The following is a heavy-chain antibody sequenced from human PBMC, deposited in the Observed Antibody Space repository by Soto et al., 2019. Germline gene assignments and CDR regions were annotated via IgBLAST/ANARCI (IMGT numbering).Heavy chain of an antibody. V-gene: IGHV4-30-4*01. J-gene: IGHJ4*02. CDR1: GGSISSGDYY. CDR3: ARVGGFGATTIDY. Sequence: QVQLQESGPGLVKPSQTLSLTCTVSGGSISSGDYYWSWIRQPPGKGLEWIGYIYYSGSTYYNPSLKSLVTISVDTSKNQCSLKLSSVTAADTAVYYCARVGGFGATTIDYWGQGTLVTVSS. D-gene: IGHD3-10*01. CDR2: IYYSGST.